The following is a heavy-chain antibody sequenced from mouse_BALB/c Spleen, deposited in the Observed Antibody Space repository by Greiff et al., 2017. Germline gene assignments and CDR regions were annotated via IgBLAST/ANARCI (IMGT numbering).Heavy chain of an antibody. CDR1: GFTFNTYA. D-gene: IGHD1-2*01. CDR2: IRSKSNNYAT. J-gene: IGHJ2*01. V-gene: IGHV10-1*02. CDR3: VTAPLDW. Sequence: EPGGGLVQPKGSLKLSCAASGFTFNTYAMNWVRQAPGKGLEWVARIRSKSNNYATYYADSVKDRFTISRDDSQSMLYLQMNNLKTEDTAMYYCVTAPLDWWGQGTTLTVSS.